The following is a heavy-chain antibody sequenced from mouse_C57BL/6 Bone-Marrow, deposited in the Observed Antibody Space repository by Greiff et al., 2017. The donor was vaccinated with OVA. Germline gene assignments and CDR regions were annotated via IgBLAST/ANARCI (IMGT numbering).Heavy chain of an antibody. CDR1: GYAFSSSW. D-gene: IGHD2-2*01. J-gene: IGHJ1*03. V-gene: IGHV1-82*01. Sequence: QVQLQQSGPELVKPGASVKISCKASGYAFSSSWMNWVQQRPGKGLEWIGRIYPGDGDTNYNGKFKGKATLTADKSSSTAYMQLSSLTSEDSAVYWCARRRTYGYEFYWYVDVWGTGTTVTVAS. CDR3: ARRRTYGYEFYWYVDV. CDR2: IYPGDGDT.